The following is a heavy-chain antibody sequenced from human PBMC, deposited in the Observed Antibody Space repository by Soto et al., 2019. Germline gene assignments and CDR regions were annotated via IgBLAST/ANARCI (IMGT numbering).Heavy chain of an antibody. V-gene: IGHV1-24*01. CDR2: FDPEDGET. J-gene: IGHJ6*04. CDR1: GYTLTELS. CDR3: ATGTLWFGESYRVLDV. D-gene: IGHD3-10*01. Sequence: ASVKVSCKVSGYTLTELSMHWVRQAPGKGLEWMGGFDPEDGETIYAQKFQGRVTMTEDTSTDTAYMELSSLRSEDTAVYYCATGTLWFGESYRVLDVWGKGTTVTVSS.